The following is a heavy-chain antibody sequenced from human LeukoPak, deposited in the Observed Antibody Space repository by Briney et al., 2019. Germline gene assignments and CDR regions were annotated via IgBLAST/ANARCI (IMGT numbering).Heavy chain of an antibody. Sequence: KTSETLSLTCTVSGGSISSYYWSWIRQPPGKGLEWIGYIYYSGSTNYNPSLKSRVTISVDTSKNQFSLKLSSVTAADTAVYYCARHLAYCGGDCYPGYFDYWGQGTLVTVSS. V-gene: IGHV4-59*08. CDR2: IYYSGST. J-gene: IGHJ4*02. CDR3: ARHLAYCGGDCYPGYFDY. CDR1: GGSISSYY. D-gene: IGHD2-21*02.